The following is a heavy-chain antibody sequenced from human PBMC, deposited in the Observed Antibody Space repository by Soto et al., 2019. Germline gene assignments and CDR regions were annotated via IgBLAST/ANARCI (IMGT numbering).Heavy chain of an antibody. CDR3: ARADDYDSSGYYYFDY. Sequence: SETLSLTCTVSGDSISTGGYNWSWIRQHPGKGLEWIGYIYHSGTSYNNPSLKSRLTLSVDTSENQFSLKLSSVTAADTAVYYCARADDYDSSGYYYFDYWGPGTLVTVSS. D-gene: IGHD3-22*01. V-gene: IGHV4-31*03. CDR2: IYHSGTS. J-gene: IGHJ4*02. CDR1: GDSISTGGYN.